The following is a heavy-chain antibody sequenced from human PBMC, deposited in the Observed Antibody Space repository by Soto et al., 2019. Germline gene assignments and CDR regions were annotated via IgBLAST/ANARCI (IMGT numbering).Heavy chain of an antibody. Sequence: PSETLSLTCTVSGGSISSSSYYWGWIRQPPGKGLEWIGSIYYSGSTYYNPSLKSRVTISVDTSKNQFSLKLSSVTAADTAVYYCASQYSSSWYLDYWGQGTLVTVS. CDR2: IYYSGST. V-gene: IGHV4-39*01. CDR3: ASQYSSSWYLDY. CDR1: GGSISSSSYY. J-gene: IGHJ4*02. D-gene: IGHD6-13*01.